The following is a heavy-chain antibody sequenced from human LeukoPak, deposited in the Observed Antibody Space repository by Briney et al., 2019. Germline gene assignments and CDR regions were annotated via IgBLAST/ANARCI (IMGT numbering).Heavy chain of an antibody. CDR1: GGSISSGGYY. CDR2: IYYSGST. CDR3: ARGVVVVPAAMFDP. J-gene: IGHJ5*02. D-gene: IGHD2-2*01. V-gene: IGHV4-31*03. Sequence: SQTLSLTCTVSGGSISSGGYYWSWIRQHPGKGLEWIGYIYYSGSTYYNPSLKSRVTISVDTSKNQFSPKLSSVTAADTAVYYCARGVVVVPAAMFDPWGQGTLVTVSS.